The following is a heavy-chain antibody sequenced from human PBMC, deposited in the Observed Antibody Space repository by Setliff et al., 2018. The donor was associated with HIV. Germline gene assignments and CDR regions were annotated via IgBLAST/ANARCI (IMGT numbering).Heavy chain of an antibody. J-gene: IGHJ5*01. V-gene: IGHV4-59*01. Sequence: SETLSLTCTVSGASSIYFWSWIRQPPGKGLEWIGQINYGGNTHYNPSLRSRGTISVDASKGQLTLNLNSVTAADTAVYYCARVLSSGYAGPFDSWGQGILVTVSS. CDR2: INYGGNT. CDR1: GASSIYF. CDR3: ARVLSSGYAGPFDS. D-gene: IGHD3-22*01.